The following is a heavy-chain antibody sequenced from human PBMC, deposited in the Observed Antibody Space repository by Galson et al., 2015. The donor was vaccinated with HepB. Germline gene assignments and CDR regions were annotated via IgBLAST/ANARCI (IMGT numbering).Heavy chain of an antibody. D-gene: IGHD3-22*01. CDR3: ARCYYYDSSGYLYYGMDV. Sequence: SVKVSCKASGYTFTSYGISWVRQAPGQGLEWMGWISAYNGNTNYAQKLQGRVTMTTDTSTSTAYMELRSLRSDDTAVYYCARCYYYDSSGYLYYGMDVWGQGTTVTVSS. J-gene: IGHJ6*02. CDR1: GYTFTSYG. CDR2: ISAYNGNT. V-gene: IGHV1-18*01.